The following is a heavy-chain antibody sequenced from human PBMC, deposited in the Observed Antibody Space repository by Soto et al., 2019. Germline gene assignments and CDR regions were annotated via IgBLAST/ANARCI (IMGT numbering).Heavy chain of an antibody. CDR2: ISYDGSNK. CDR1: GFTFSSYA. J-gene: IGHJ4*02. Sequence: GGSLRLSCAASGFTFSSYAMHWVRQAPGKGLEWVAVISYDGSNKYYADSVKGRFTISRDNSKNTLYLQMNSLRAEDTAVYYCARAVDYGDLWFDYWGQGTLVTVSS. CDR3: ARAVDYGDLWFDY. D-gene: IGHD4-17*01. V-gene: IGHV3-30-3*01.